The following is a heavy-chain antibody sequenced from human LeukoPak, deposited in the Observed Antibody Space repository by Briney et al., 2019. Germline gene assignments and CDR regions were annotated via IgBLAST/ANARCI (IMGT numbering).Heavy chain of an antibody. V-gene: IGHV3-23*01. CDR2: ISGSGDTT. CDR1: GFTFSTYG. D-gene: IGHD3-10*01. CDR3: AKDHNYASGSSYLVGPHYYYMDV. Sequence: GGALRLSCAASGFTFSTYGMNWVRQAPGKGLEWVSAISGSGDTTYYADSVKGRFTISRDNSRNTLYLEIHSLRAEDAAVYNCAKDHNYASGSSYLVGPHYYYMDVWGKGTTVTISS. J-gene: IGHJ6*03.